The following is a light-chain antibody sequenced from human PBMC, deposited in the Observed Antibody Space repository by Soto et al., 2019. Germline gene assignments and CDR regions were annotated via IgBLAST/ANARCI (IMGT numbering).Light chain of an antibody. CDR1: SSNIGAGYD. V-gene: IGLV1-40*01. CDR3: QSYDNSLSGYV. Sequence: QSVLTQPPSVSGAPGQRGTISGTGSSSNIGAGYDVHWYQQLPGAAPKLLIYDNTNRPSGVPDRFSGSKSGTSASLAITGLQSEDEADYYCQSYDNSLSGYVFGTGTKVTVL. CDR2: DNT. J-gene: IGLJ1*01.